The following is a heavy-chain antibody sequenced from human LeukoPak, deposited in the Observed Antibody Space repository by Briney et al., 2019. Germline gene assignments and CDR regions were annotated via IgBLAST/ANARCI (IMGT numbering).Heavy chain of an antibody. Sequence: PGRSLRLSCAASGFTFNNHDMHWVRQAPGKGLEWVAGISYDGRNKYYADSVKGRFTISRDNSKHTLNLQMSSLRTEDTAVYYCAKPRDIDSWAFDVWGQGTMVTVS. CDR3: AKPRDIDSWAFDV. D-gene: IGHD2-15*01. J-gene: IGHJ3*01. CDR2: ISYDGRNK. CDR1: GFTFNNHD. V-gene: IGHV3-30*18.